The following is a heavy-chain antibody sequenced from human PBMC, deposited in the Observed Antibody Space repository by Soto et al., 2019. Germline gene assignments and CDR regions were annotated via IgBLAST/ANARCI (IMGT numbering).Heavy chain of an antibody. J-gene: IGHJ4*02. CDR2: IYPGDSDT. CDR1: GNSFNNW. D-gene: IGHD3-22*01. Sequence: GESLKISCKGLGNSFNNWIGWVRQMPGKGLEWVGIIYPGDSDTRYSPSFQGQVTISADKSISTAYLQWSSLKPSDSAMYYCARDVGYYYDSSGYYRFDYWGQGTLVTVSS. CDR3: ARDVGYYYDSSGYYRFDY. V-gene: IGHV5-51*01.